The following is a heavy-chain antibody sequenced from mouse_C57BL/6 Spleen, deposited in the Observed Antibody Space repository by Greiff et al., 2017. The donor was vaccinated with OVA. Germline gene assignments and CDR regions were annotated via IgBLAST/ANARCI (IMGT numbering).Heavy chain of an antibody. CDR2: INPNNGGT. CDR1: GYTFTDYN. CDR3: ARETHDGYDY. V-gene: IGHV1-18*01. D-gene: IGHD2-3*01. J-gene: IGHJ2*01. Sequence: LMEPGASVKIPCKASGYTFTDYNMDWVKQSHGKSLEWIGDINPNNGGTIYNQKFKGKATLTVDKSSSTAYMELRSLTSEDTAVYYCARETHDGYDYWGQGTTLTVSS.